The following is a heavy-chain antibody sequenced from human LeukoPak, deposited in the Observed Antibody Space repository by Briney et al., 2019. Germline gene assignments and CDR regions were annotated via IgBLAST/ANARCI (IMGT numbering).Heavy chain of an antibody. Sequence: ASVNVSCKASGYTFNSYGLSWVRQAAGQGLEWMGWIRAYNGNTNDAQKFQGRVTMTTDTSTSTAYMELRSLRSDDTAVYYCARDKLSRFLEWLFPLDYWGQGTLVTVSS. J-gene: IGHJ4*02. CDR1: GYTFNSYG. CDR2: IRAYNGNT. CDR3: ARDKLSRFLEWLFPLDY. V-gene: IGHV1-18*01. D-gene: IGHD3-3*01.